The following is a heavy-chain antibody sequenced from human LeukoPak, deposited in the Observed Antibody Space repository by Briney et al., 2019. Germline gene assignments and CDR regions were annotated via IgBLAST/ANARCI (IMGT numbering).Heavy chain of an antibody. CDR3: ARDRDSSSWYDAFDI. CDR2: IYYSGST. D-gene: IGHD6-13*01. V-gene: IGHV4-59*01. J-gene: IGHJ3*02. Sequence: PSETLSLTCTVSGGSISSYYWSWIRQPPGKGLEWIGYIYYSGSTNYNPSLKSRVTISVDTSKNQFSLKLSSVTAADTAVYYCARDRDSSSWYDAFDIWGQGTMVTVSS. CDR1: GGSISSYY.